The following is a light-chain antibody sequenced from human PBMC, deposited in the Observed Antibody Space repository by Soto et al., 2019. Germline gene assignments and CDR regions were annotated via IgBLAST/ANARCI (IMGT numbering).Light chain of an antibody. V-gene: IGKV3-15*01. CDR2: SAS. Sequence: EIVMTQSPGTLSVSPGERATLSCRASQDININLAWYQQKPGQAPRLLIYSASTRAAGIPPRFSGTGSETDFTLTIDSRQSEDFAVYYCQQYDNCPPYTFGQGTRLEI. CDR3: QQYDNCPPYT. CDR1: QDININ. J-gene: IGKJ2*01.